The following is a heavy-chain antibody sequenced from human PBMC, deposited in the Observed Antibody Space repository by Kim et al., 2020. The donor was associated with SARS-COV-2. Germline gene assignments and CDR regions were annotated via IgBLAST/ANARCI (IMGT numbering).Heavy chain of an antibody. CDR1: GFTFSSYG. V-gene: IGHV3-30*18. CDR2: ISYDGSNK. D-gene: IGHD3-10*01. Sequence: GGSLRLSCAASGFTFSSYGMHWVRQAPGKGLEWVAVISYDGSNKYYADSVKGRFTISRDNSKNTLYLQMNSLRAEDTAVYYCAKADGDDYWGQGTLVTVSS. CDR3: AKADGDDY. J-gene: IGHJ4*02.